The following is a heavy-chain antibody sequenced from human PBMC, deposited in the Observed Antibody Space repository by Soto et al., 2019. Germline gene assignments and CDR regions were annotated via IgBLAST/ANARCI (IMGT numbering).Heavy chain of an antibody. Sequence: QVQLVQSGAEVKKPGASVKVSCKASGYTFTSYDINWVRQATGQGPEWMGWMNPNSGDTHYAQTFQGRVTMTRNTSMSTDYMELSSLRSEDTAMYYCARWYGGNSGDYWGQGTLVTVSS. J-gene: IGHJ4*02. CDR3: ARWYGGNSGDY. D-gene: IGHD2-21*02. V-gene: IGHV1-8*01. CDR2: MNPNSGDT. CDR1: GYTFTSYD.